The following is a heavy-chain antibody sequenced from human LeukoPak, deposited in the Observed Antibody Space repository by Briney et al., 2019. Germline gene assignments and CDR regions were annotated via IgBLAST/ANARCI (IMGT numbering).Heavy chain of an antibody. CDR2: IYHSGST. Sequence: SETLSLTCAVSGYSISSGYYWGWIRQPPGKGLEWIGSIYHSGSTYYNPSLKSRVTISVDTSKNQFSLKLSPVTAADTAVYYCARTKFGGDDAFDIWGQGTMVTVSS. CDR3: ARTKFGGDDAFDI. D-gene: IGHD3-10*01. J-gene: IGHJ3*02. CDR1: GYSISSGYY. V-gene: IGHV4-38-2*01.